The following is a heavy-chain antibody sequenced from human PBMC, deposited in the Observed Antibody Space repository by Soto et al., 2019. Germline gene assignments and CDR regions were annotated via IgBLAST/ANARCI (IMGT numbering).Heavy chain of an antibody. V-gene: IGHV1-2*02. CDR2: INPNSGGT. J-gene: IGHJ6*02. Sequence: ASVKVSCKASGYTFTVYYMHGVLQSPLQWLEWMGCINPNSGGTNYAQKFQGRVTMTRDTSISTAYMELSRLRSDDTAVYYCARLRFLVSQNYYYGMDVWGQGTTVTVSS. CDR1: GYTFTVYY. D-gene: IGHD3-3*01. CDR3: ARLRFLVSQNYYYGMDV.